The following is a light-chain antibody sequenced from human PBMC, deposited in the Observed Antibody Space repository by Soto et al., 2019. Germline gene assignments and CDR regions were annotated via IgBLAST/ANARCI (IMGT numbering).Light chain of an antibody. CDR3: QLYARSVVYT. J-gene: IGKJ2*01. CDR2: AAS. CDR1: QSLTTRY. Sequence: EIVLTQSPGTLSLSPGETATLSCRASQSLTTRYLAWYQQKPGQAPRLLIYAASTRATGTPDRFSGSGSGTDFNLSISGLVHEDFAVSFCQLYARSVVYTFGQGTKLEIK. V-gene: IGKV3-20*01.